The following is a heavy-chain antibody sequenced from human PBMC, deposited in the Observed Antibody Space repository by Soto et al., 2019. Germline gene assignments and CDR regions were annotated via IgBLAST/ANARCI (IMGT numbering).Heavy chain of an antibody. V-gene: IGHV4-59*12. J-gene: IGHJ6*03. CDR1: GGSISSYY. D-gene: IGHD3-10*01. CDR3: ARGARFGDRRYMDV. CDR2: VYYSGKT. Sequence: SETLSLTCTVSGGSISSYYWFWVRQSPGRGLEWIGYVYYSGKTNYNPSLESRVTISVDTSENQFSLKLSSVTAADTAVYYCARGARFGDRRYMDVWGKGTTVTVSS.